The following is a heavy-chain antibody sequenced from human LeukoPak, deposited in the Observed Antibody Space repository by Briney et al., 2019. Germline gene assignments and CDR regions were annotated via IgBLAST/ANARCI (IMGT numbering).Heavy chain of an antibody. CDR2: IHYSGAT. V-gene: IGHV4-59*08. D-gene: IGHD2-21*02. CDR1: GGSINYDY. CDR3: ATLRGASTAVFDS. J-gene: IGHJ4*02. Sequence: SETLSLTCTVSGGSINYDYWSCIRQSPGKRLEWSGYIHYSGATNYSPSLNSRVTISVDTSKNQFSLKLSSVTAADTALYYCATLRGASTAVFDSWGQGTLVTVSS.